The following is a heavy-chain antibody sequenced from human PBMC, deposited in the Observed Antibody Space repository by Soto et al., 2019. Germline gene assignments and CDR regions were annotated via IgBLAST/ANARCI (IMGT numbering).Heavy chain of an antibody. CDR2: IIPILGIV. Sequence: ASVKVSCKASGGTFSSYTISWVRQAPGQGLEWMGRIIPILGIVNYAQKFQGRVTITADKSTSTAYMELSSLRSEDTAVYYCARSYGDYVPYYYYMDVWGKGTTVTVSS. CDR3: ARSYGDYVPYYYYMDV. D-gene: IGHD4-17*01. V-gene: IGHV1-69*02. CDR1: GGTFSSYT. J-gene: IGHJ6*03.